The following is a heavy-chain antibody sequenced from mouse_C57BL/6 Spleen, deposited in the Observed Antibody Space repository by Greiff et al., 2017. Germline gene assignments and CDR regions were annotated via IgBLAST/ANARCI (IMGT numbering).Heavy chain of an antibody. CDR2: ISNGGGST. D-gene: IGHD1-1*02. Sequence: EVKVVESGGGLVQPGGSLKLSCAASGFTFSDYYMYWVRQTPEKRLEWVAYISNGGGSTYYPDTVKGRFTISRDKAKNTLYLQMSRLKSEDTAMYYCARHGAMARGYYAMDYWGQGTSVTVSS. CDR1: GFTFSDYY. V-gene: IGHV5-12*01. J-gene: IGHJ4*01. CDR3: ARHGAMARGYYAMDY.